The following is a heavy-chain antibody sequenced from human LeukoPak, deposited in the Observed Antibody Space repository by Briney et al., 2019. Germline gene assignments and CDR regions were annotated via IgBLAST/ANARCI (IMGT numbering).Heavy chain of an antibody. J-gene: IGHJ4*02. Sequence: QPGGSLRLSCAASGFTVSSNYMSWVRQAPGKGLEWVSVINSGGSTYYADSVKGRFTISRDNSKNTLYLQMNSLRAEDTAVYYCARDGRDYGDYGDYWGQGTLVTVSS. CDR3: ARDGRDYGDYGDY. CDR2: INSGGST. D-gene: IGHD4-17*01. V-gene: IGHV3-53*01. CDR1: GFTVSSNY.